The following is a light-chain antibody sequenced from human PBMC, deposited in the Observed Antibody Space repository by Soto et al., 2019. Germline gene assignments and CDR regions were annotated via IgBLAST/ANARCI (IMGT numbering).Light chain of an antibody. CDR1: QSVSSY. Sequence: EIVVTQSPATLSLSPGERATVSCRASQSVSSYLAWYQQKPGQAPRLLIYDASNRATGIPARFSGSGSGRDFPLTTSGLEQEDVAVYYCQQRSNGPPLTFGGGTKVEIK. V-gene: IGKV3-11*02. J-gene: IGKJ4*01. CDR3: QQRSNGPPLT. CDR2: DAS.